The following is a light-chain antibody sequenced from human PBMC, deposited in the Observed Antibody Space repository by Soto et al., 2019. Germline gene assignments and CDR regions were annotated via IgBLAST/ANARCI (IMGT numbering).Light chain of an antibody. CDR3: QQYNTWTSIT. J-gene: IGKJ5*01. CDR1: QGVGGN. CDR2: DTS. V-gene: IGKV3-15*01. Sequence: EIVMTQSPATLSVSPGERAALSCRASQGVGGNLVWYQQNPGQAPRLLIYDTSTRATGVPARFSGSGSGTEFTLTISSLQSEDFAVYYCQQYNTWTSITFGQGTRLEIK.